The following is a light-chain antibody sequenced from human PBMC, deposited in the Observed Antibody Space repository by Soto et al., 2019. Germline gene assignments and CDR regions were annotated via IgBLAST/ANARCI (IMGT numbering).Light chain of an antibody. CDR1: SSDVGAYDA. CDR3: CSSAPESTYV. CDR2: RGT. V-gene: IGLV2-23*01. Sequence: QSALAQPASVSGSPGQSITISCTGTSSDVGAYDAVSWYQQHPGKAPQVIIYRGTKRPSGVSSRFSGSVSGNTASLTVSGLQAEDEAEYCCCSSAPESTYVFRTGTKLTVL. J-gene: IGLJ1*01.